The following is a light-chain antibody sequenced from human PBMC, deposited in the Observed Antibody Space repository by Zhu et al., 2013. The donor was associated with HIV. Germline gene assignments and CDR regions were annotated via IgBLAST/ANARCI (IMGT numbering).Light chain of an antibody. V-gene: IGKV3-20*01. CDR1: QSVTSY. J-gene: IGKJ1*01. Sequence: NVLTQSPGTLSLSPGERATLSCRASQSVTSYLAWYQQKPGQAPRLLIYGASSRATGIPDRFSGSGSGTDFTLTISRLEPEDFAVYYCQQYGSSPRTFGQGTKVEIK. CDR3: QQYGSSPRT. CDR2: GAS.